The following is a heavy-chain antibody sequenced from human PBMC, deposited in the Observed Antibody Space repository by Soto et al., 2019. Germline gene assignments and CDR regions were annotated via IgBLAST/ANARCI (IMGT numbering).Heavy chain of an antibody. V-gene: IGHV1-69*06. Sequence: QVQLVQSGAEVKKPGSSVKVSCKASGGTFSNYVVNWVRQAPGQGLEWMGRIIPISGAANYAQKFQDRVTITAYKPTSTSCIKMSSMTSKDTAVYYCARDITRTVVPYFDFWGHENLVTSSS. CDR1: GGTFSNYV. D-gene: IGHD1-7*01. J-gene: IGHJ4*01. CDR2: IIPISGAA. CDR3: ARDITRTVVPYFDF.